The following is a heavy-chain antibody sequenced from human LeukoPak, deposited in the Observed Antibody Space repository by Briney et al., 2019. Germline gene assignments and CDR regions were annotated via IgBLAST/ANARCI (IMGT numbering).Heavy chain of an antibody. CDR1: GFAVSSRA. V-gene: IGHV3-23*05. Sequence: GGSLRLSCAASGFAVSSRAMSWLRQAPGKRLEWLASITNNAGKTYYADSVRGRFTISRDETQNTVYLAMNNLRVEDTALYYCAKDHPSAGWPAFDYWGLGTLVVVSS. CDR2: ITNNAGKT. CDR3: AKDHPSAGWPAFDY. D-gene: IGHD2-15*01. J-gene: IGHJ4*01.